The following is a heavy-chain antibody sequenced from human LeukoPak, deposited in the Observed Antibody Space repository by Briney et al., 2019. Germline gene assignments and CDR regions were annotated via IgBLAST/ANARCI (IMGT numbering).Heavy chain of an antibody. Sequence: SQTLSLTCTVSGGSIISGAYYWTWIRQHPGKGLEWIGHIYYSGSTYYNPSLKSRLTISVDMSNSQFSLKLSSVTAADTAVYYCAGDTGGYGALIVWGQGTLVTVSS. CDR1: GGSIISGAYY. CDR2: IYYSGST. D-gene: IGHD4-17*01. V-gene: IGHV4-31*03. J-gene: IGHJ4*02. CDR3: AGDTGGYGALIV.